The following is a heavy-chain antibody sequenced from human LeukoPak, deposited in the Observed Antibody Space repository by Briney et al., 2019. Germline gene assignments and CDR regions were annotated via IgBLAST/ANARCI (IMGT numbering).Heavy chain of an antibody. D-gene: IGHD3-10*01. CDR3: ARSASMVRGVIIPSSYYYYGMDV. Sequence: ASVKVSCKASGYTFTGYYMHWVRQAPGQGLEWMGWINPNSGGTNYAQKFQGRVIMTRDTSISTAYMELSRLRSDDTAVYYCARSASMVRGVIIPSSYYYYGMDVWGQGTTVTVSS. CDR1: GYTFTGYY. V-gene: IGHV1-2*02. CDR2: INPNSGGT. J-gene: IGHJ6*02.